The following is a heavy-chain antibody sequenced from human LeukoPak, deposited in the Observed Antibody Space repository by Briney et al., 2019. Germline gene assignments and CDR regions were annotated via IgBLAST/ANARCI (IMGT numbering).Heavy chain of an antibody. CDR1: GFTFSSYS. CDR3: AKDMGDVVVNYFDY. CDR2: ISSSSSYI. Sequence: GGSLRLSCAASGFTFSSYSMNWVRQAPGKGLEWVSSISSSSSYIYYADSVKGRFTISRDNAKNSLYLQMNSLRAEDTAVYCCAKDMGDVVVNYFDYWGQGTLVTVSS. J-gene: IGHJ4*02. D-gene: IGHD2-15*01. V-gene: IGHV3-21*04.